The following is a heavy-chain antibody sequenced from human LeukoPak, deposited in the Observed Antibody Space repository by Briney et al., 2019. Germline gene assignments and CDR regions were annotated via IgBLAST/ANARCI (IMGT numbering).Heavy chain of an antibody. D-gene: IGHD3-10*01. CDR3: ARDTMVRGVTKYYFDY. Sequence: PSETLSLTCAVYGGSFSGYYWSWIRQPPGKGLEWIGEINHSGSTNYNPSLKSRVTISVDTSKNQFSLQLNSVTPEDTAVYYCARDTMVRGVTKYYFDYWGQGTLVTVSS. CDR1: GGSFSGYY. CDR2: INHSGST. V-gene: IGHV4-34*01. J-gene: IGHJ4*02.